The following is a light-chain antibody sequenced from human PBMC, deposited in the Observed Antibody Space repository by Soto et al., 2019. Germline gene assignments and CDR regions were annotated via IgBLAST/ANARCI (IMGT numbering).Light chain of an antibody. CDR1: SSDVGGYNS. J-gene: IGLJ2*01. V-gene: IGLV2-14*01. CDR2: EVI. CDR3: TSYTTPVAVV. Sequence: QSVLTQPASVSGSPRQSITISCTGTSSDVGGYNSVSWYQHHPGKAPKLIIHEVIYRPSGVPDRFSGSKSGNTASLTISGLQDEEEASSYCTSYTTPVAVVFGGGTKVTV.